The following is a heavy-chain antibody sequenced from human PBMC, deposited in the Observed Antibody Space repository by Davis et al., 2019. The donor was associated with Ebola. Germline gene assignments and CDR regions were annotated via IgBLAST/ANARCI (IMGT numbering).Heavy chain of an antibody. D-gene: IGHD2-2*01. J-gene: IGHJ6*02. CDR3: ARRCSSTSCYLVQDV. CDR2: IYTSGST. V-gene: IGHV4-4*07. CDR1: GAPLGTYS. Sequence: PSEPLSPPCTVPGAPLGTYSWSWIRQPDGKGLVWIWPIYTSGSTNYNPSLKSRVTMSLDTSKNQFSLKLSSVTAADTAVYYCARRCSSTSCYLVQDVWGQGTTVTVSS.